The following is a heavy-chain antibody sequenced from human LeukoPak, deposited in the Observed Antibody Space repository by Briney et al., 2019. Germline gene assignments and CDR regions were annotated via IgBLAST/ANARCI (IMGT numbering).Heavy chain of an antibody. CDR1: GFTFSDYY. D-gene: IGHD1-26*01. J-gene: IGHJ6*02. CDR2: ISGSGGST. V-gene: IGHV3-23*01. CDR3: AKGIGRDNYYYYGMDV. Sequence: GGSLRLSCAASGFTFSDYYMSWVRQAPGKGLEWVSAISGSGGSTYYADSVKGRFTISRDNSKNTLYLQMNSLRAEDTAVYYCAKGIGRDNYYYYGMDVWGQGTTVTVSS.